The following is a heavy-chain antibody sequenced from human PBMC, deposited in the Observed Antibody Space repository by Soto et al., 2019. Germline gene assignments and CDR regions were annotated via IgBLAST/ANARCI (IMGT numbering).Heavy chain of an antibody. Sequence: QVQLVESRGGVVQPGRSLRLSCVVSGFTISSYGMHWVRQAPGKGLEWVAVIWYDGSNKYYADSVKGRFTISRDNSKNTLYLQMNSLRAEDTAVYYCARDPNDYGDSRGAFDIWGQGTMVTVSS. D-gene: IGHD4-17*01. CDR3: ARDPNDYGDSRGAFDI. J-gene: IGHJ3*02. V-gene: IGHV3-33*01. CDR2: IWYDGSNK. CDR1: GFTISSYG.